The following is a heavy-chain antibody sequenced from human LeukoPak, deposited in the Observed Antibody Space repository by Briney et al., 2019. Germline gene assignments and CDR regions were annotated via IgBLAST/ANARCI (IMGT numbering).Heavy chain of an antibody. J-gene: IGHJ4*02. V-gene: IGHV3-48*04. CDR3: ARDGIPDY. D-gene: IGHD5-18*01. Sequence: GRSLRLSCAASGFTFGSYSMNWVRQAPGKGLEWVSYISSSSSTIYYADSVKGRFTISRDNAKNSLYLQMNSLRAEDTAVYYCARDGIPDYWGQGTLVTVSS. CDR1: GFTFGSYS. CDR2: ISSSSSTI.